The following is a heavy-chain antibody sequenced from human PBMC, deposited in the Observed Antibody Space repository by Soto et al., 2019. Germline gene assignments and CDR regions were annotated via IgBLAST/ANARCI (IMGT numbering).Heavy chain of an antibody. CDR2: ISGSGGRT. Sequence: EVQVLESGGGLVQPGGSLRLSCAASGFTFSNYGMSWVRQAPGKGLEWVSSISGSGGRTYYADSVKGRFTISRDNSKNTLYLQTDSLRAEDKAFYYCAKSDCSAGSCYFPFDCWGQGTLVTVSS. CDR3: AKSDCSAGSCYFPFDC. CDR1: GFTFSNYG. J-gene: IGHJ4*02. V-gene: IGHV3-23*01. D-gene: IGHD2-15*01.